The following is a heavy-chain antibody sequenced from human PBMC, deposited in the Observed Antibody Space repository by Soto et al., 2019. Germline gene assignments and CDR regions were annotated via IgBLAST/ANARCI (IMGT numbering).Heavy chain of an antibody. CDR1: GFTFTSST. V-gene: IGHV1-58*02. J-gene: IGHJ1*01. CDR2: IVVGSGDT. D-gene: IGHD3-3*01. CDR3: VLTMTNMDPVDTATYYCAHRQGITIFGVVTEYFQH. Sequence: GASVKVSCKASGFTFTSSTMQWVRQARGQRLEWIGWIVVGSGDTNYAQKFQERVTITRDMSTSTAYLDLSGLRSKDTSKNQVVLTMTNMDPVDTATYYCAHRQGITIFGVVTEYFQHWGQGTLVTVSS.